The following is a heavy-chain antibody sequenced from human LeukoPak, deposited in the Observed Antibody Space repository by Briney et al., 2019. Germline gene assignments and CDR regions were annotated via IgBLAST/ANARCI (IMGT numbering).Heavy chain of an antibody. CDR1: GASISTGGYY. CDR2: IYYTGSI. V-gene: IGHV4-31*03. D-gene: IGHD3-10*01. CDR3: ARDHSYYFGSQTSTLDV. Sequence: SETLSLTCTISGASISTGGYYWNWIRQPPGEGLEWIGYIYYTGSIDYNASLKSRLTISLETSKNRFSLKLNSVTAADTAVYYCARDHSYYFGSQTSTLDVWGQGTAVTVSS. J-gene: IGHJ6*02.